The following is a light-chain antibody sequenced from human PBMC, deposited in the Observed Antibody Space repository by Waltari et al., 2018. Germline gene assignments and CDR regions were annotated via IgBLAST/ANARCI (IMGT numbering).Light chain of an antibody. CDR2: TNN. CDR3: ASWDDKLNAWV. Sequence: QSVVTQPPSASGTPGQRVTISCSGSSSNIGDNHVYWYQQGPGTDPKLLVHTNNERPSGVPARFTGSKSGTSASLAIYGLRSEDEADYYCASWDDKLNAWVIGGGTRLTVL. CDR1: SSNIGDNH. J-gene: IGLJ3*02. V-gene: IGLV1-47*01.